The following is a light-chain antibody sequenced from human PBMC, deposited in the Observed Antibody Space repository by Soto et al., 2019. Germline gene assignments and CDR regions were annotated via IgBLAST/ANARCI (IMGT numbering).Light chain of an antibody. CDR1: QPISSW. CDR3: QQYSHYPWT. V-gene: IGKV1-5*01. J-gene: IGKJ1*01. CDR2: AAS. Sequence: PMTQSDLPLSASLADRVTTTCQASQPISSWLAWYHQKPGKAPNLLIYAASSLQSGVPSRFSGSGSGTDFTLTISSLQPEDFAAYYCQQYSHYPWTLGQGTKVDIK.